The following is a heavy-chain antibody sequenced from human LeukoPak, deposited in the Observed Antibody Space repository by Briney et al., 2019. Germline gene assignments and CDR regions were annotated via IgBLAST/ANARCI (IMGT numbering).Heavy chain of an antibody. CDR1: GFTFSSYS. V-gene: IGHV3-23*01. Sequence: GGSLRLSCAASGFTFSSYSMNWVRQAPGKGLEWVSAISGSGGSTYCADSVKGRFTISRDNSKNTLYLQMNSLRAEDTAVYYCAKDGSPEYYYDSSGYPYYFDYWGQGTLVTVSS. J-gene: IGHJ4*02. CDR2: ISGSGGST. CDR3: AKDGSPEYYYDSSGYPYYFDY. D-gene: IGHD3-22*01.